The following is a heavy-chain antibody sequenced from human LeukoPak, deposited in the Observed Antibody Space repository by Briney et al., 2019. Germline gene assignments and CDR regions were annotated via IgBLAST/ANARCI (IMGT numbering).Heavy chain of an antibody. CDR2: ISYDGSDK. CDR1: RFTFSSYA. CDR3: AKDSVFSYYVSGSYRYFDY. D-gene: IGHD3-10*01. Sequence: GGSLRLSCAASRFTFSSYAMHWVRQAPGKGLEWVALISYDGSDKYYADSVKGRFTISRDNSKNTLYMQMNSLRDGDTAVYYCAKDSVFSYYVSGSYRYFDYWGQGTLVTVSS. V-gene: IGHV3-30*18. J-gene: IGHJ4*02.